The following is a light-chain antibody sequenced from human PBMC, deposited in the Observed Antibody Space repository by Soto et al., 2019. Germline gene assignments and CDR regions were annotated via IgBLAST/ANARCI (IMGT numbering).Light chain of an antibody. Sequence: QSALTQPRSVSGSPGQSVTISCTGTSSDVGGYNFVSWCQQHPGKAPKLMIYDVSKRPSGVPDRFSGSKSGNTASLTISGLQAEDEADYYCCSYAGSYTGVFGTGTKLTVL. CDR3: CSYAGSYTGV. J-gene: IGLJ1*01. CDR2: DVS. CDR1: SSDVGGYNF. V-gene: IGLV2-11*01.